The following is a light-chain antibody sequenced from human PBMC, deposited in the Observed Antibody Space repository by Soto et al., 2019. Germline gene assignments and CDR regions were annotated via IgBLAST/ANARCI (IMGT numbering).Light chain of an antibody. J-gene: IGLJ3*02. Sequence: QSALTQPPSVSGSPGQSVTISCTGTSSDIGHYNHVSWYQQPPGTAPKLMIFEVSSRPSGVPNRFSGSKSGNTASLTISGLQAEEEGDYYCTSYTSGSTWVFGGGTKLTVL. CDR1: SSDIGHYNH. CDR2: EVS. V-gene: IGLV2-18*02. CDR3: TSYTSGSTWV.